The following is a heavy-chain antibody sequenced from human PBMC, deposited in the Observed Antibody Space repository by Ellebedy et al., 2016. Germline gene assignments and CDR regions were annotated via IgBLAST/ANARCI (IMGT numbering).Heavy chain of an antibody. V-gene: IGHV3-33*01. CDR3: ARDDDTNSRYSRFHH. CDR1: GFSLTAYG. CDR2: MWYNGKNQ. J-gene: IGHJ1*01. D-gene: IGHD5-12*01. Sequence: GEFLKISCAVSGFSLTAYGIHWVRQAPGKGLEWVAVMWYNGKNQNYADSVKSRFTVSRDTSKNTVYLQMDSLRAEDTAVYFCARDDDTNSRYSRFHHWGQGTLVTVSS.